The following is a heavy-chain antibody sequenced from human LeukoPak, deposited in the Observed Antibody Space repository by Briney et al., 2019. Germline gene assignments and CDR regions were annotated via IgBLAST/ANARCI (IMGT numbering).Heavy chain of an antibody. CDR2: VSGSGGET. CDR1: GFTFANYA. CDR3: AEVPHYGGNSPYFDS. V-gene: IGHV3-23*01. Sequence: GGSLRLSCAASGFTFANYAMSWVRQAPGKGLEWVSSVSGSGGETHSTDSVRGRFTIPRDNSKGTLYLQMSSLRAEDTAVYYCAEVPHYGGNSPYFDSWGQGTLVTVSS. J-gene: IGHJ4*02. D-gene: IGHD4-23*01.